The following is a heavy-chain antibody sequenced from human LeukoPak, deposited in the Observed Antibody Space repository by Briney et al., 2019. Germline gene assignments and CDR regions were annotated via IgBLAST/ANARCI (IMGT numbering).Heavy chain of an antibody. CDR1: GGSISSYY. D-gene: IGHD4-23*01. J-gene: IGHJ4*02. CDR3: ARLRDGDYGGYFDY. Sequence: SETLSLTCTVSGGSISSYYWSWIRQSPGKGLEWIGHISHSGSTKYNSSLKSRTIISSDTSKNQFSLKLSSVTAADTAPYYCARLRDGDYGGYFDYWGQGTLVTASS. CDR2: ISHSGST. V-gene: IGHV4-59*08.